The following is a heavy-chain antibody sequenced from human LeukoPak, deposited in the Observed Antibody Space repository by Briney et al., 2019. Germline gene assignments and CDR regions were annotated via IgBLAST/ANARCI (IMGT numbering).Heavy chain of an antibody. V-gene: IGHV4-4*07. J-gene: IGHJ3*02. D-gene: IGHD3-9*01. CDR1: GGSISSYY. Sequence: PSETLSLTCTVSGGSISSYYWSWIRQPAGKGLEWIGRIYTSGSTNYNPSLKSRVPMSVDTSKNQFSLKLSSVTAADTAVYYCARDLLIRGWLFDAFDIWGQGTMVTVSS. CDR3: ARDLLIRGWLFDAFDI. CDR2: IYTSGST.